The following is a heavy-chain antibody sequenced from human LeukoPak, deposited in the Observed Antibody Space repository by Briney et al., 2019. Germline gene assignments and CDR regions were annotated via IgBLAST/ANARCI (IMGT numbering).Heavy chain of an antibody. Sequence: SESLSLTCTVSGGSISSSSYYWGWIRHPPGKGLGWIGCIYYSGSTYYNPSLKSRVTISVDTSTNQFSLKLSSVTAADTAVYYCARLLKFDSSGYYKPNWFDPWGQGTLVTVSS. J-gene: IGHJ5*02. CDR3: ARLLKFDSSGYYKPNWFDP. CDR2: IYYSGST. D-gene: IGHD3-22*01. CDR1: GGSISSSSYY. V-gene: IGHV4-39*01.